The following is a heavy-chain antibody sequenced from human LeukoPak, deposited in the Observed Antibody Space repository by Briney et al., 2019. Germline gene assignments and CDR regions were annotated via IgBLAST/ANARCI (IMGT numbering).Heavy chain of an antibody. J-gene: IGHJ4*02. V-gene: IGHV5-51*01. Sequence: GESLKISCKGSGYSFTSYWIGWVRQMPGKGLEWMGIIYPGGSYTNYSPSFQGHVTISADKSISTAYLQWSSLKASDTAMYYCASVGAMAVSGDDYWGQGTLVTVSS. CDR3: ASVGAMAVSGDDY. CDR1: GYSFTSYW. CDR2: IYPGGSYT. D-gene: IGHD6-19*01.